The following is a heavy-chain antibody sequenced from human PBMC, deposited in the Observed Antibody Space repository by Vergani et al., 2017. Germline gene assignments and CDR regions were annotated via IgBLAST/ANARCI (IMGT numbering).Heavy chain of an antibody. V-gene: IGHV3-23*01. J-gene: IGHJ4*02. CDR3: AKGSLYYYDSSGYYPYYFDY. Sequence: EVQLLESGGGLVQPGGSLRLSCAASGFTFSSYAMSWVRQAPGKGLEWVSAISGSGGSTYYADSVKGRFTISRDNSKNTLYLQMNSLRAEDTAVYYCAKGSLYYYDSSGYYPYYFDYWGQGTLVTVSS. CDR1: GFTFSSYA. D-gene: IGHD3-22*01. CDR2: ISGSGGST.